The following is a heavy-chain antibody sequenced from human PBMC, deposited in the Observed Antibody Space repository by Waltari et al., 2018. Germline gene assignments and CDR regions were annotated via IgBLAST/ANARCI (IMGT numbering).Heavy chain of an antibody. CDR2: ISWDGGST. CDR3: AREGVVGATTAFDY. Sequence: EVQLVESGGVVVQPGGSLRLSCAASGFTFDDYTMHWVRQAPGKGLEWVSLISWDGGSTYYADSVKGRFTISRDNSKNTLYLQMNSLRAEDTAVYYCAREGVVGATTAFDYWGQGTLVTVSS. D-gene: IGHD1-26*01. CDR1: GFTFDDYT. J-gene: IGHJ4*02. V-gene: IGHV3-43*01.